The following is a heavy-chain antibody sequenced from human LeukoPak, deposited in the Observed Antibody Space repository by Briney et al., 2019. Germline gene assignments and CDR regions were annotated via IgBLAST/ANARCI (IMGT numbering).Heavy chain of an antibody. CDR2: ISYDGSNK. V-gene: IGHV3-30*04. D-gene: IGHD2-2*01. J-gene: IGHJ4*02. Sequence: GGSLRLSCAASGFTFSSYAMSWVRQAPGKGLEWVAVISYDGSNKYYADSVKGRFTISRDNSKNTLYLQMNSLRAEDTAVYYCARGVGESYYFDYWGQGTLVTVSS. CDR3: ARGVGESYYFDY. CDR1: GFTFSSYA.